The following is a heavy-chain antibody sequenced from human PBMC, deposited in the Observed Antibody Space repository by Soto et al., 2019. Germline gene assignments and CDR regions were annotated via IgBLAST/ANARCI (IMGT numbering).Heavy chain of an antibody. CDR2: ITSSDVTM. D-gene: IGHD2-2*01. CDR1: GFTFITHS. Sequence: EVQLLESGGGLVQPGGSLRLSCAASGFTFITHSMNWVRQAPGKGLGWISYITSSDVTMYADSVKGRFTISRDNAKNSLYLQMNSLRGEDTAVYFCVGEVGFQLIYWGQGTLVTVSS. V-gene: IGHV3-48*01. J-gene: IGHJ4*02. CDR3: VGEVGFQLIY.